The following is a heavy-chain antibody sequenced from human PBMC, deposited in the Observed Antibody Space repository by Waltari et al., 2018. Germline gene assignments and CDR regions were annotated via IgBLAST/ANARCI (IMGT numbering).Heavy chain of an antibody. V-gene: IGHV4-59*01. CDR1: GGSISSYY. J-gene: IGHJ5*02. Sequence: QVQLQESGPGLVKPSETLSLTCTVSGGSISSYYWSWIRQPPGKGLEWIGYIYYSGSTNYNPSRKSRVTISVDTSKNQFSLKLSSVTAADTAVYYCARVDGDYMVRWFDPGGQGTLVTVSS. CDR3: ARVDGDYMVRWFDP. CDR2: IYYSGST. D-gene: IGHD4-17*01.